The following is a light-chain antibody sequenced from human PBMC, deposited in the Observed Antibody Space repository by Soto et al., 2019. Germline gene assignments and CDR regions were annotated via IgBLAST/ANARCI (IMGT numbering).Light chain of an antibody. CDR1: QSISGSY. CDR3: QQSGSSPYT. V-gene: IGKV3-20*01. J-gene: IGKJ2*01. Sequence: EIVLTQSPGTLSLSPGERATLSCRASQSISGSYLAWYQQKPGQAPRLLIFAASSRATGIPDRFNGSVSGTDFTLSISRLEPEDFAVYYCQQSGSSPYTFGQGTKVDIK. CDR2: AAS.